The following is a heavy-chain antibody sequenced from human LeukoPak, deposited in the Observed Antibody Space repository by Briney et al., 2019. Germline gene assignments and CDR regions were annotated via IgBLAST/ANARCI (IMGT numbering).Heavy chain of an antibody. J-gene: IGHJ3*02. Sequence: SQTLSLTCSGSGDSIRSSSHYWAWIRLPPGTALGWIGHVFFSGRTEYNPSLRSRVTISVDRSKSQFSLKLRSMTAADTAVYYCARDHMEPRVGAFDMSGQGTMVTASS. CDR1: GDSIRSSSHY. CDR2: VFFSGRT. D-gene: IGHD1-26*01. V-gene: IGHV4-39*07. CDR3: ARDHMEPRVGAFDM.